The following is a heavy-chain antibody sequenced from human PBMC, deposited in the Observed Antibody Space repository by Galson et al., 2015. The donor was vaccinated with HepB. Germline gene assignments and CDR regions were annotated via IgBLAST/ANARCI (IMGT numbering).Heavy chain of an antibody. CDR1: GYTLTELS. Sequence: SVKVSCKVSGYTLTELSMHWVRQAPGKGLEWMGGFDPEDGETIYAQKFQGRVTMTEDTSTDTAYMELSSLRSEDTAVYYCATTAAAPDAFDIWGQGTMVTVSS. V-gene: IGHV1-24*01. D-gene: IGHD6-13*01. CDR3: ATTAAAPDAFDI. J-gene: IGHJ3*02. CDR2: FDPEDGET.